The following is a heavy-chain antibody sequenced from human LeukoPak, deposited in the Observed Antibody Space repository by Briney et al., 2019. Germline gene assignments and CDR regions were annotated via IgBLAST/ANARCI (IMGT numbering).Heavy chain of an antibody. CDR2: ISYDGSNK. J-gene: IGHJ4*02. CDR3: ARRRGYSSTTPFDY. V-gene: IGHV3-30*19. CDR1: GFTFGSHE. D-gene: IGHD6-13*01. Sequence: PGGSLRLSCAASGFTFGSHEMHWVRQAPGKGLEWVAVISYDGSNKYYADSVKGRFTISRDNSKNTLYLQMNSLRAEDTAVYYCARRRGYSSTTPFDYWGQGTLVTVSS.